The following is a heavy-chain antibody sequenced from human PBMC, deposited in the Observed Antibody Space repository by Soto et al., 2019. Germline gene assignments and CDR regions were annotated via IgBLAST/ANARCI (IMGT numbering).Heavy chain of an antibody. CDR3: ARPTSYSNYVGGDAFDI. CDR2: IIPIFGTA. Sequence: QVQLVQSGAEVKKPGSSVKVSCKASGGTFSSYAISWVRQAPGQGLEWMGGIIPIFGTANYAQKFQGRVTNTGDESTSTAYMELSSLRAEDTVGYYCARPTSYSNYVGGDAFDIWGQGTMVTVSS. V-gene: IGHV1-69*01. J-gene: IGHJ3*02. CDR1: GGTFSSYA. D-gene: IGHD4-4*01.